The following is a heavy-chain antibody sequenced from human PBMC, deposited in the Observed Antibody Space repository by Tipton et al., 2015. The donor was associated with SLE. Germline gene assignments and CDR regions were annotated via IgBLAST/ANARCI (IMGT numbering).Heavy chain of an antibody. V-gene: IGHV4-28*01. Sequence: SLTCAVSGYSISNSNWWAWIRQPPGKGLEWIGYIYYSGSTFYNPSLKSRVTMSVDTSKNQFSLKLSSVTAADTAVYYCARNGGSYYMYFNLWGRGTLVTVSS. CDR1: GYSISNSNW. D-gene: IGHD1-26*01. CDR2: IYYSGST. CDR3: ARNGGSYYMYFNL. J-gene: IGHJ2*01.